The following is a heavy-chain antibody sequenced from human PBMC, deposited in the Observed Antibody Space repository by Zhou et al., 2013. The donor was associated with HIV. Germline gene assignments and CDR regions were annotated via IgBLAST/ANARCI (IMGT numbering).Heavy chain of an antibody. J-gene: IGHJ6*03. Sequence: QVQLVQSGAEVKKPGSSVKVSCKASGGTFSSYAISWVRQAPGQGLEWMGRIIPILGIANYAQKFQGRVTITADKSTSTAYMELSSLRSEDTAVYYCARLGILTTPKLGKHYYYYMDVWGKGTTVTVSS. CDR3: ARLGILTTPKLGKHYYYYMDV. D-gene: IGHD3-9*01. V-gene: IGHV1-69*04. CDR1: GGTFSSYA. CDR2: IIPILGIA.